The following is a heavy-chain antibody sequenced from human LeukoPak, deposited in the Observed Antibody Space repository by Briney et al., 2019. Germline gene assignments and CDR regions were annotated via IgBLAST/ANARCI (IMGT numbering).Heavy chain of an antibody. Sequence: PSETLSLTCTVSGGSISSYYWSWIRQPPGKGLEWIGYIYYSGSTNYNPSLKSRVTISVDTSKNQFSLKLSSVTAADTAVYYCARAQGHGDYGVDYWGQGTLVTVSS. CDR3: ARAQGHGDYGVDY. CDR2: IYYSGST. J-gene: IGHJ4*02. V-gene: IGHV4-59*01. CDR1: GGSISSYY. D-gene: IGHD4-17*01.